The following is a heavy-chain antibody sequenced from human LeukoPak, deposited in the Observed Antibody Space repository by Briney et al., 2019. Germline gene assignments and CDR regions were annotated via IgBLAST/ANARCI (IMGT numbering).Heavy chain of an antibody. CDR2: IYYNGNT. J-gene: IGHJ6*02. CDR1: DVSINSYY. V-gene: IGHV4-59*01. Sequence: PSETLSLTCSVSDVSINSYYWNWIRRPPGKGLEWIGYIYYNGNTNYSPSLKSRVTMSVDTSKNLFSLKVSSVTAADTAVYYCARGRSNYYGMDVWGQGTTVTVSS. CDR3: ARGRSNYYGMDV. D-gene: IGHD1-26*01.